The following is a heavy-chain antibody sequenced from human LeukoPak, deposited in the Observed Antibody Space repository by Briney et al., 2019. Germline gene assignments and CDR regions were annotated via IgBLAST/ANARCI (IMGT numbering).Heavy chain of an antibody. Sequence: TLSLTCTVSGGSISSGGYSWSWIRQPLGKGLEWIGYIYHSGSTYYNPSLKSRVTISVDRSKNQFSLKLSSVTATDTAVYYCARGVPRAFDIWGQGTMVTVSS. CDR3: ARGVPRAFDI. J-gene: IGHJ3*02. CDR1: GGSISSGGYS. D-gene: IGHD1-1*01. V-gene: IGHV4-30-2*01. CDR2: IYHSGST.